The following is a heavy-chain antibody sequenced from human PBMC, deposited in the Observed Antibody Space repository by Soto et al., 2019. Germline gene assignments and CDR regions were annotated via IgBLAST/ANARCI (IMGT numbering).Heavy chain of an antibody. CDR2: MSHSGGT. Sequence: QVQLQQWGAGLLKPSETLSLTCAVYGGFVSSGSYYWSWIRQPPGKGLEWIGEMSHSGGTHFNPSLKSRVTLSVDTSKNQFSLKMSSVTAADTALYYCARVERGTATTVVDAFDIWGPGTMGTVSS. CDR1: GGFVSSGSYY. CDR3: ARVERGTATTVVDAFDI. D-gene: IGHD1-1*01. J-gene: IGHJ3*02. V-gene: IGHV4-34*01.